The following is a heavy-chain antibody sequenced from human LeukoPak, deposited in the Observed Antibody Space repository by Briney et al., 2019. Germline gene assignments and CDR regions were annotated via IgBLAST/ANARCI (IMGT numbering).Heavy chain of an antibody. Sequence: GGSLRLSCAASGFNFITAAMTWVRQAPGKGLEWVSLIGSSGGSTYYADSVKGRFTISRDNFNHTLSLQMNSLRVEDTAIYYCVKDIQLSTWGLGTMVTVSS. D-gene: IGHD5-24*01. CDR1: GFNFITAA. CDR2: IGSSGGST. J-gene: IGHJ3*01. V-gene: IGHV3-23*01. CDR3: VKDIQLST.